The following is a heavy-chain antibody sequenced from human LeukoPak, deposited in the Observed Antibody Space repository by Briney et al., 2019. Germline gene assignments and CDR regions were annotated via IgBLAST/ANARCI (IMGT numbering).Heavy chain of an antibody. CDR3: ARDWGSIKVITDY. V-gene: IGHV1-18*01. Sequence: GASVKVSCKATGYTLTSYGISWVRQAPGQGLEWVGWISSNSDNTNYAQKFQGRVTMTTDTSTSTAYMELRSLRSDDTAVYYCARDWGSIKVITDYWGQGTLVTVSS. J-gene: IGHJ4*02. D-gene: IGHD3-16*01. CDR1: GYTLTSYG. CDR2: ISSNSDNT.